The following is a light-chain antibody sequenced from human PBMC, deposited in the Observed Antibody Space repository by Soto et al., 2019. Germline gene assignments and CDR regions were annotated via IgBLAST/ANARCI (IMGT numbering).Light chain of an antibody. CDR1: SGHSSYA. CDR2: LNSDGSH. J-gene: IGLJ2*01. CDR3: QTWGTGIHVV. V-gene: IGLV4-69*01. Sequence: QPVLTQSPSASASLGASVKLTCTLSSGHSSYAIAWHQQQPEKGPRYLMKLNSDGSHSKGDGIPDRFSGSSSGAERYLTISGLQSEEEADYYCQTWGTGIHVVFGGGTKLTVL.